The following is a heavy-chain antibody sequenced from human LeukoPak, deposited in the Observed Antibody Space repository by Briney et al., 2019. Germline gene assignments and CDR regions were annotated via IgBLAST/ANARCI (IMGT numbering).Heavy chain of an antibody. CDR3: ATAGAYSGYDVYYYYGMDV. CDR1: VYTLTELS. CDR2: FYPEDDET. Sequence: ASVKVSCKVSVYTLTELSMHWVRQAPGKGLEWRGGFYPEDDETIYAQKFQGRVTMTEDTSTDTAYMELSSLRSEDTAVYYCATAGAYSGYDVYYYYGMDVWGQGTTVTVSS. V-gene: IGHV1-24*01. D-gene: IGHD5-12*01. J-gene: IGHJ6*02.